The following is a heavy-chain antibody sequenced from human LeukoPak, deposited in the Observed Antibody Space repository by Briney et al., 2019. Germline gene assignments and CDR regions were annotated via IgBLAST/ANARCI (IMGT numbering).Heavy chain of an antibody. CDR1: GFTFSNYW. J-gene: IGHJ4*02. V-gene: IGHV3-7*01. CDR3: ARSTAGLDY. Sequence: TGGSLRLSCAASGFTFSNYWMSWVRQAPGKGLEWVANIRQDGSEKYYVDSMRGRFTISRANAKNSLYLQMSRLRAEDTAVYYCARSTAGLDYWGQGTLVTVSS. CDR2: IRQDGSEK. D-gene: IGHD1-1*01.